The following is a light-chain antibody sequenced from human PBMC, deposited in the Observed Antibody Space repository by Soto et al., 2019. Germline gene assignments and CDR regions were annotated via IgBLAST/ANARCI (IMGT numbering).Light chain of an antibody. Sequence: ETVLTQSPGTLSLSPGERATLSCRASQSVSSSYLAWYQQKPGQAPRLLIYGASSRATGIPDRFSGSGSGTDFTLTISRLEPEDFAVYYCQQYGSSPPWMFGQGTKVEIK. CDR1: QSVSSSY. J-gene: IGKJ1*01. CDR2: GAS. V-gene: IGKV3-20*01. CDR3: QQYGSSPPWM.